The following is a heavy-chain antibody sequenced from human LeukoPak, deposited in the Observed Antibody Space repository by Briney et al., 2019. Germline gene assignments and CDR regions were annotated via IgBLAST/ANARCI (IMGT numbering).Heavy chain of an antibody. Sequence: SETLSLTCTVSGGSISSYYWSWIRQPPGKGLEWIGEINHSGSTNYNPSLKSRVTISVDTSKNQFSLKLSSVTAADTAVYYCARVKLGLFDYWGQGTLVTVSS. CDR2: INHSGST. J-gene: IGHJ4*02. D-gene: IGHD7-27*01. CDR1: GGSISSYY. CDR3: ARVKLGLFDY. V-gene: IGHV4-34*01.